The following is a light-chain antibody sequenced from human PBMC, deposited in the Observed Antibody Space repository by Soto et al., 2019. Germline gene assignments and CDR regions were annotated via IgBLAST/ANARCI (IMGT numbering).Light chain of an antibody. CDR3: SSYTSSSTLVV. V-gene: IGLV2-14*01. J-gene: IGLJ2*01. CDR2: DVS. CDR1: SSDVGGYNY. Sequence: QSVLTQPASVSGSPGQSITISCTGTSSDVGGYNYVSWYQQHPGKAPKLMIYDVSNRPSGVSNRFSGSKSGNTASLTIPGLHAEDEADYYCSSYTSSSTLVVFGGGTKLTVL.